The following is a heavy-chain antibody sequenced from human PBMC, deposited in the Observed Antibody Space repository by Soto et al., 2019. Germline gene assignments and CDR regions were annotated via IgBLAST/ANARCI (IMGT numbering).Heavy chain of an antibody. CDR2: IYYSGST. D-gene: IGHD1-7*01. CDR3: AAGITGITSNY. V-gene: IGHV4-59*03. J-gene: IGHJ4*02. CDR1: GGSISSYY. Sequence: SETLSLTCTVSGGSISSYYWSWIRQPPGKGLEWIGYIYYSGSTNYNPSLKSRVTISVDTSKNQFSLTLTSVTAADTAVYYCAAGITGITSNYWGQGTLVTVSP.